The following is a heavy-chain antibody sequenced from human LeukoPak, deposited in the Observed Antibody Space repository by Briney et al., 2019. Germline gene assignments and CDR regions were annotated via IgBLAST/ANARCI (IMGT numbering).Heavy chain of an antibody. J-gene: IGHJ4*02. V-gene: IGHV3-7*01. CDR1: GFTFSSYW. D-gene: IGHD3-22*01. CDR2: IKQDGSEK. Sequence: GGSLRLSCAASGFTFSSYWMSWVRQAPGKGLEWVANIKQDGSEKYYVDSVKGRFTISRDNAKNSLYLQMNSLRAEDTAVYYCARAGSEYYYDSKLGYWGQGTLVTVSS. CDR3: ARAGSEYYYDSKLGY.